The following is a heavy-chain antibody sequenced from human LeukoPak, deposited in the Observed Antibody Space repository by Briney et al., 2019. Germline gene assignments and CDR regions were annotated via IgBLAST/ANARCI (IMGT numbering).Heavy chain of an antibody. CDR3: ARDPMSNGGFDP. CDR2: INPSGGST. Sequence: ASVKVSCKASAYTFTSYYMHKLRQAPGQELEGMGIINPSGGSTSYAQKFQGRVTMTKDTSTSTVYMKLSSLRSEDTAVYYCARDPMSNGGFDPWGQGTLVTVSS. D-gene: IGHD3-10*02. V-gene: IGHV1-46*01. J-gene: IGHJ5*02. CDR1: AYTFTSYY.